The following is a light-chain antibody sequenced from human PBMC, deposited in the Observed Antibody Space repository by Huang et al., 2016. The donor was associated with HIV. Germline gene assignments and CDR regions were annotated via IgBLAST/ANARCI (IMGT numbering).Light chain of an antibody. J-gene: IGKJ2*01. V-gene: IGKV3-15*01. CDR2: GAS. Sequence: EIVMTQSPATLSVSPGERATLSCRASQSVSGNLAWYQQKPVPPPRLLIYGASNRATGIPARFSGSGSGTEFTLTISSLQSEDFALYYCQQYDNWPPYTFGQGTKLEIK. CDR1: QSVSGN. CDR3: QQYDNWPPYT.